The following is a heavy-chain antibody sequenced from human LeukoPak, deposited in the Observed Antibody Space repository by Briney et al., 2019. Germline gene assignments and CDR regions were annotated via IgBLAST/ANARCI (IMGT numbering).Heavy chain of an antibody. Sequence: SETLSLTCTVPGDSISSDYWSWIRQPPGKGLERIGFINNRGTTSYNPSLKSRVTISRDMSKNQLALTLSSVSAADTAVYYCARYRDGDRDISLDIWGQGTLVTVSS. D-gene: IGHD4-17*01. CDR3: ARYRDGDRDISLDI. CDR2: INNRGTT. V-gene: IGHV4-59*08. J-gene: IGHJ4*02. CDR1: GDSISSDY.